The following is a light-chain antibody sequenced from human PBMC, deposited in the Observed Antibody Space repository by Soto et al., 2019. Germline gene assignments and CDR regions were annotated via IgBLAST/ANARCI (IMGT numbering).Light chain of an antibody. CDR2: GAS. J-gene: IGKJ1*01. V-gene: IGKV3-15*01. Sequence: ELVMTQSPATLSVSPGERATLSCRASQSVSSSLAWFQQKPCQAPRLLIYGASTRATGIPARFGGSGSGTEFTLTISRLQSEDFAVYYCQQYNNWPRTFGQGTKVEIK. CDR3: QQYNNWPRT. CDR1: QSVSSS.